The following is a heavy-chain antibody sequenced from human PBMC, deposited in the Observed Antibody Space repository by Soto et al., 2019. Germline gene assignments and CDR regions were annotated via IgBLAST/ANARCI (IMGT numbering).Heavy chain of an antibody. D-gene: IGHD5-12*01. J-gene: IGHJ4*02. CDR3: ATEALRLGRDGYNPVDY. V-gene: IGHV3-33*01. CDR2: IWYDGSNK. CDR1: GFTFSSYG. Sequence: PGGSLRLSCVASGFTFSSYGMHWVRQAPGKGLEWVTLIWYDGSNKYYADSVKGRFTISRDNSKNTLYLQMNSLRAEDTAVYYCATEALRLGRDGYNPVDYWGQGTLVTSPQ.